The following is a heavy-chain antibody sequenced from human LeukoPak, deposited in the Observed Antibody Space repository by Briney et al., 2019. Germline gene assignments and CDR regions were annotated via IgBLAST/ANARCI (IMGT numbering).Heavy chain of an antibody. J-gene: IGHJ4*02. D-gene: IGHD3-9*01. CDR1: GFTFSSYA. Sequence: GRSLRLSCAASGFTFSSYAMHWVRQAPGKGLEWVAVISYDGSNKYYADSVKGRFTISRDNSKNTLHLQMNSLRAEDTAVYYCARVLRYFDWLLYRNCYFDYWGQGTLVTVSP. CDR2: ISYDGSNK. CDR3: ARVLRYFDWLLYRNCYFDY. V-gene: IGHV3-30-3*01.